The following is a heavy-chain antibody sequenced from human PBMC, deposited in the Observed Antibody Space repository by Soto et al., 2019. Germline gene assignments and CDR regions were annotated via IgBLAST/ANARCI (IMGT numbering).Heavy chain of an antibody. V-gene: IGHV4-30-2*01. D-gene: IGHD2-15*01. CDR3: ARGQVVAAQH. J-gene: IGHJ4*02. Sequence: QLQLQESGSGLVKPSQTLSLTCAVSGGSISSGGYSWSWLRQPPGKGLEWSGYIYNRGSTYYNPSLKSRVTISVDRSTNQYSLKLSSVTAADTAAYYCARGQVVAAQHWGQGTLVTVSS. CDR1: GGSISSGGYS. CDR2: IYNRGST.